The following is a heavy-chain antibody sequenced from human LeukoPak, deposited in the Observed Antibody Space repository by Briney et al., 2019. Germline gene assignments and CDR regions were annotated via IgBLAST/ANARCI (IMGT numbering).Heavy chain of an antibody. Sequence: ASVKVSCKASGYTFTSYDINWVRQATGQGLEWMGWMNPNSGNTGYAQKFQGRVTITRNTSISTAYMELSGLRSEDTAVYYCARGGNYDFWSGRDFDYWGQGTLVTVSS. V-gene: IGHV1-8*03. J-gene: IGHJ4*02. CDR1: GYTFTSYD. CDR2: MNPNSGNT. CDR3: ARGGNYDFWSGRDFDY. D-gene: IGHD3-3*01.